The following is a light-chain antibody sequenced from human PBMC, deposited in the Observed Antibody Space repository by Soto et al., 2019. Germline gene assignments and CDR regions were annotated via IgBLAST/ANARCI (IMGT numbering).Light chain of an antibody. CDR1: QSVSSNY. V-gene: IGKV3-20*01. Sequence: EIVLTQSPGTLSLSPGERATLSCRASQSVSSNYLAWYQQKTGQTPRLLIYGASSRATGIPDRFSGSGSGTDFTRTISRLEPEDFAVYDCQQYGSAPYTFGQGTKLESK. CDR2: GAS. CDR3: QQYGSAPYT. J-gene: IGKJ2*01.